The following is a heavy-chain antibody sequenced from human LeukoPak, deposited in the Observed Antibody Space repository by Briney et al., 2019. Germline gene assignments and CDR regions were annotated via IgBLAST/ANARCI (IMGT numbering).Heavy chain of an antibody. V-gene: IGHV3-7*01. J-gene: IGHJ4*02. D-gene: IGHD4-17*01. Sequence: GGSLRLSCAASGFTFSSYWMSWVRQAPGKGLEWVANIKQDGSEKYYVDSVKGRFTISRDNSKNTLYLQMNSLRAEDTAVYYCAKDSGLSTVINFDYWGQGTLVTVSS. CDR3: AKDSGLSTVINFDY. CDR1: GFTFSSYW. CDR2: IKQDGSEK.